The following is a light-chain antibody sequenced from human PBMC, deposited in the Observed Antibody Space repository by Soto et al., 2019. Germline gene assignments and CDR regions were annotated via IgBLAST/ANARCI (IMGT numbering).Light chain of an antibody. CDR2: ENN. Sequence: QSVLTQPPSVSAAPGQKVTISCSGSSSNIGNNYVSWYQQLPGTAPKLLIYENNKRPSGIPDRFSGSKSGTSATLGITGLKTGDEADYYCGPWDSSLSALVFGGG. CDR3: GPWDSSLSALV. V-gene: IGLV1-51*02. J-gene: IGLJ2*01. CDR1: SSNIGNNY.